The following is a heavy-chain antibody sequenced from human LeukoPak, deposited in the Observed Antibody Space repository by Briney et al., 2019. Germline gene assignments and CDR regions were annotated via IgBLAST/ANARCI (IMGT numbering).Heavy chain of an antibody. V-gene: IGHV1-2*02. CDR3: ARVKGLRSGDF. CDR1: GYTFTGYY. D-gene: IGHD3-3*01. J-gene: IGHJ3*01. Sequence: AASVKVSCKTSGYTFTGYYIHWVRQAPGQGLDWMGWINHNSGGTNYAQKFQGRVTMTRDTSISTAYMELSRLRSDDTAVYYCARVKGLRSGDFWGQGTMVTVYS. CDR2: INHNSGGT.